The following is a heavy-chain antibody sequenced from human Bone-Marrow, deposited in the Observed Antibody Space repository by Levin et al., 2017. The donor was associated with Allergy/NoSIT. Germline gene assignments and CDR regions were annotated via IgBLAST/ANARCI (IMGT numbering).Heavy chain of an antibody. CDR2: VYPGDSDS. J-gene: IGHJ3*02. D-gene: IGHD3-22*01. CDR3: ARQVYESGWTTGNAYDI. V-gene: IGHV5-51*01. CDR1: GYMFTTNW. Sequence: GESLKISCKGSGYMFTTNWIGWVRQMPGKGLEWMGAVYPGDSDSVLSPSFEGQVTISVDKSISTAHLHWSSLKASDTALYFCARQVYESGWTTGNAYDIWGQGTMVTVS.